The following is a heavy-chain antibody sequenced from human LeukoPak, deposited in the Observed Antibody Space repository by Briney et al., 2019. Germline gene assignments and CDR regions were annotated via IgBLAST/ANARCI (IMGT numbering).Heavy chain of an antibody. CDR2: ISSSSHYI. V-gene: IGHV3-21*04. Sequence: GGSLRLSCAASGFTFSSYSLNWVRQAPGMGLEWVSSISSSSHYIYYADSVKGRFTISRDNSKNTLYLQMNSLRAEDTAVYYCAKPIAVAGKGNWYFDLWGRGTLVTVSS. CDR1: GFTFSSYS. CDR3: AKPIAVAGKGNWYFDL. J-gene: IGHJ2*01. D-gene: IGHD6-19*01.